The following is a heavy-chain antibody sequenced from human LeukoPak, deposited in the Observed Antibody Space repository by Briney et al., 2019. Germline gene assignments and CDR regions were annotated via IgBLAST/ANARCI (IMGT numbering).Heavy chain of an antibody. D-gene: IGHD3-10*01. CDR3: ARASGGSGSYNFDY. V-gene: IGHV1-8*01. J-gene: IGHJ4*02. Sequence: GAAVKVSCKASGYTFISYGINWVRQATGQGLEWMGWMNPNSGNTGYAQKFQGRVTMTRNTSISTAYMELSSLRSEDTAVYYCARASGGSGSYNFDYWGQGTLVTVSS. CDR1: GYTFISYG. CDR2: MNPNSGNT.